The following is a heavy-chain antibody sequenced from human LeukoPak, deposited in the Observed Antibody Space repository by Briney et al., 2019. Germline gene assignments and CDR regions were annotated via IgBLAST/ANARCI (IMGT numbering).Heavy chain of an antibody. J-gene: IGHJ4*02. Sequence: GGSLRLSCAASGFTVSSNYMSWVRQAPGKRLEWVSVIYSGGSTYYADSVKGRFTISRDNSKNTLYLQMNSLRAEDTAVYYCARVEMATLHYWGQGTLVTVSS. CDR1: GFTVSSNY. D-gene: IGHD5-24*01. CDR2: IYSGGST. V-gene: IGHV3-66*01. CDR3: ARVEMATLHY.